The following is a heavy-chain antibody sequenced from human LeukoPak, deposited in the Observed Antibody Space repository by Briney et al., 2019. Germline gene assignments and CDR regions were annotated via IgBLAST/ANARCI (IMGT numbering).Heavy chain of an antibody. CDR3: ARGDYYDSLYYFDY. CDR2: IYYSGST. Sequence: PSETLSLTCTVSGGSISSYYWSWVRQPPGKGLEWIGYIYYSGSTNYNPSLKSRVTISVDTSKDQFSLKLSSVTAADTAVYYCARGDYYDSLYYFDYWGQGTLVTVSS. J-gene: IGHJ4*02. CDR1: GGSISSYY. V-gene: IGHV4-59*08. D-gene: IGHD3-22*01.